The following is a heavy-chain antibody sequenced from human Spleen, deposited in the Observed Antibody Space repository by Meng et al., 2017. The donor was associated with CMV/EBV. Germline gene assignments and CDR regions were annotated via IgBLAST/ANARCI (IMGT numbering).Heavy chain of an antibody. CDR3: ARDLFRGYRGNYFDL. CDR2: ITSISSFI. J-gene: IGHJ4*02. Sequence: GESLKISCAGSGFTFSSYSMNWVRQAPGKGLEWVSSITSISSFIHYADSVKGRFTISRDNAKNSVYLQMNSLRAEDTAVYYCARDLFRGYRGNYFDLWGQGALVTVSS. CDR1: GFTFSSYS. V-gene: IGHV3-21*01. D-gene: IGHD3-10*01.